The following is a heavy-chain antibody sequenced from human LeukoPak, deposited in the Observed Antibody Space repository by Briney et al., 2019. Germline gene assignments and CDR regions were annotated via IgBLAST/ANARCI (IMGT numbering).Heavy chain of an antibody. V-gene: IGHV3-74*01. CDR1: GFNVGSLW. CDR2: VSPEGDR. Sequence: GGSLRLSCGASGFNVGSLWMHWVRQVPGKGLEWVSRVSPEGDRSYGKSMKGRFTISRDIVENTVVLQMNNLRVEDTALYYCVRVLTVMGSGWYGDAFDLWGQGTMVTVPS. CDR3: VRVLTVMGSGWYGDAFDL. D-gene: IGHD6-13*01. J-gene: IGHJ3*01.